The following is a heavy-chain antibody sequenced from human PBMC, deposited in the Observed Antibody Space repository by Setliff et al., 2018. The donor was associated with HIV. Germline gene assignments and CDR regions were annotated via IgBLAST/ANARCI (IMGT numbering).Heavy chain of an antibody. J-gene: IGHJ4*02. V-gene: IGHV3-30*18. CDR3: AKTPSSGWYSLYLDY. CDR1: GFTFVSYG. Sequence: GGSLRLSCVASGFTFVSYGFHWVRQTPDKGLEWVGILSHDETIEHYADSARGRFTISRDNANNSLYLQMNSLRAEDTAVYYCAKTPSSGWYSLYLDYWGQGTLVTVSS. CDR2: LSHDETIE. D-gene: IGHD6-19*01.